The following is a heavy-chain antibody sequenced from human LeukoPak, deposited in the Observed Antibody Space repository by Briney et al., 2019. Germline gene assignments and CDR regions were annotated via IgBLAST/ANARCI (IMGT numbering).Heavy chain of an antibody. J-gene: IGHJ6*02. Sequence: PSETLSLTCTVSGGSISSYYWSWIRQPPGKGLEWIGYIYYSGSTNYNPSLKSRVTISVDTSKNQFSLKLSSVTAADTAVYYWARVTVTHYYYGMDVWGQGTTVTVSS. V-gene: IGHV4-59*08. D-gene: IGHD4-4*01. CDR1: GGSISSYY. CDR3: ARVTVTHYYYGMDV. CDR2: IYYSGST.